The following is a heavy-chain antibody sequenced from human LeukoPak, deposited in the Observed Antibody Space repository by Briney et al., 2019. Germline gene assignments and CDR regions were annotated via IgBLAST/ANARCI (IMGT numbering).Heavy chain of an antibody. D-gene: IGHD6-25*01. J-gene: IGHJ5*02. CDR2: ITGDGAT. CDR3: AKGAAARLVDWFDP. V-gene: IGHV3-23*01. Sequence: GGSLRLSCAVSGFTFTNFAMMWVRQAPGTGLQWLSSITGDGATYYADSVRGRFMVYRDTSKNTLYLQMNSLTAEDTALYYCAKGAAARLVDWFDPWGQGTLVTVSS. CDR1: GFTFTNFA.